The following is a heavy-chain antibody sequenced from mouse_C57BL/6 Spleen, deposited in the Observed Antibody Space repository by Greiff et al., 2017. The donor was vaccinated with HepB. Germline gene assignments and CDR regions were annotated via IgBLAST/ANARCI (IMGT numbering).Heavy chain of an antibody. V-gene: IGHV5-17*01. CDR3: ARPYYLYAMDY. Sequence: EVQLVESGGGLVKPGGSLKLSCAASGFTFSDYGMHWVRQAPEKGLEWVAYISSGSSTIYYADTVKGRFTISRDNAKNTLFLQMTSLRSEDTAMYYCARPYYLYAMDYWGQGTSVTVSS. CDR2: ISSGSSTI. D-gene: IGHD1-1*01. CDR1: GFTFSDYG. J-gene: IGHJ4*01.